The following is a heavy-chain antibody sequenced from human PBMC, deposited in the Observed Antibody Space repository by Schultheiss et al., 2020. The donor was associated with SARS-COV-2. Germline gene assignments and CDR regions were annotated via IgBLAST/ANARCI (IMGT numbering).Heavy chain of an antibody. CDR2: ISGSGGST. J-gene: IGHJ6*02. CDR1: GFMFSTYW. CDR3: ARGIGDDILTGYYVLYYYYGMDV. D-gene: IGHD3-9*01. V-gene: IGHV3-23*01. Sequence: GGSLRLSCAASGFMFSTYWMHWVRQAPGKGLEWVSAISGSGGSTYYADSVKGRFTISRDNSKNTLYLQMNSLRAEDTAVYYCARGIGDDILTGYYVLYYYYGMDVWGQGTTVTVSS.